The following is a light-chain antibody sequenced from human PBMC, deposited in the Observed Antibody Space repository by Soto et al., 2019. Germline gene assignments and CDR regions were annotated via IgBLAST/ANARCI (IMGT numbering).Light chain of an antibody. CDR3: QQYGSSKLT. Sequence: DIQMTQSPSSLSASVGDRVTITCRASQSIKSYVNWYQHKPRKAPKLLIHDATSLHSGVPSRFSGSGSGTDFTLTISRLEPEDFAVYYCQQYGSSKLTFGGGTKVDIK. V-gene: IGKV1-39*01. J-gene: IGKJ4*01. CDR2: DAT. CDR1: QSIKSY.